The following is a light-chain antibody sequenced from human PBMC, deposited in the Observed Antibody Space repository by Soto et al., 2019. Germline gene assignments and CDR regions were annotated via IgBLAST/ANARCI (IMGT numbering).Light chain of an antibody. CDR2: GAS. CDR3: QQYNSYSRT. Sequence: EIVLTQSPATLSVSPGERATLSCRASHSVGKSLAWYQLKPGQAPRLLIYGASTRATGFPARFSGTGSGTEFTLTISGLQSDDFATYYCQQYNSYSRTFGQGTKLEIK. V-gene: IGKV3-15*01. CDR1: HSVGKS. J-gene: IGKJ2*01.